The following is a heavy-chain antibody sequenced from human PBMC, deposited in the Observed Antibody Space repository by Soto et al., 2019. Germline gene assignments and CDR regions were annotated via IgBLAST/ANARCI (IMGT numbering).Heavy chain of an antibody. Sequence: PSETRSLTCTVSGGSISSGGYYWSWIRQHPGKGLEWTGYIYYSGSTYYNPSLKSRVTLSVDTSKNPFSLKLSSVTAADTAVYYCARDPAHCSSTSCYSVDYGMDVWGQGTRVTVSS. CDR2: IYYSGST. D-gene: IGHD2-2*01. CDR3: ARDPAHCSSTSCYSVDYGMDV. V-gene: IGHV4-31*03. CDR1: GGSISSGGYY. J-gene: IGHJ6*02.